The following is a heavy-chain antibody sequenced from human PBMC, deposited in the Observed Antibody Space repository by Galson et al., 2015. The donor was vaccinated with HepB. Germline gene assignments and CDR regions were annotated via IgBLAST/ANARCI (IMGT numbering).Heavy chain of an antibody. J-gene: IGHJ3*02. V-gene: IGHV4-34*01. D-gene: IGHD5-18*01. Sequence: ETLSLTCGVFGGSFSGYYWSWIRQPPGKGLEWIGEINHSGRTNYSPSLKRRVTMSVDTSEKHFSLKLTSVTAADTAVYYCARVPDIAMIGGAFDIWGQGTVVTVSS. CDR2: INHSGRT. CDR3: ARVPDIAMIGGAFDI. CDR1: GGSFSGYY.